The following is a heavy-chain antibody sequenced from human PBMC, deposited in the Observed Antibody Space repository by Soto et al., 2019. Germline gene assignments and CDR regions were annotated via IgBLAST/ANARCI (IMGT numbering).Heavy chain of an antibody. Sequence: ASVKVSCKASGYTFTSYDINWVRQATGQGLEWMGWMNPNSGNTGYAQKFQGRVTMTRNTYISTAYMELSRQRSEATPVYYCARSRAVDYAIVTGYYNVGGDYWGQGTLVTVSS. J-gene: IGHJ4*02. V-gene: IGHV1-8*01. CDR2: MNPNSGNT. CDR1: GYTFTSYD. D-gene: IGHD3-9*01. CDR3: ARSRAVDYAIVTGYYNVGGDY.